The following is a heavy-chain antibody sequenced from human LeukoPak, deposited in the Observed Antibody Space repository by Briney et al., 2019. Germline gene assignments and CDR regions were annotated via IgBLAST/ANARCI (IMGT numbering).Heavy chain of an antibody. V-gene: IGHV4-59*01. CDR3: ARFDGHYGMDV. J-gene: IGHJ6*04. CDR2: IYYSGST. D-gene: IGHD3/OR15-3a*01. CDR1: GGSISSYY. Sequence: SETLSLTCTVSGGSISSYYWSWIRQPPGKGLEWIGYIYYSGSTNYNPSLKSRVSISVDTSKNQFSLKMSSVTAADTAVYYCARFDGHYGMDVWGKGTTVTVSS.